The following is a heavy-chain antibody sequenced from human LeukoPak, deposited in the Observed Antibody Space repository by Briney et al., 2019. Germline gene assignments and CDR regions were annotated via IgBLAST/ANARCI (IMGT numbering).Heavy chain of an antibody. J-gene: IGHJ6*02. V-gene: IGHV1-69*04. D-gene: IGHD5-12*01. Sequence: GSSVKVSCKASGDTFRTYAFSWVRQAPGQGLEWMGRIIPILDIRNYAQKFQGRVTFTADISTSTAYMEVSSLRSEDTAIYYCARHIGPTSRRSYYYYGLDVWGQGTTVTVSS. CDR1: GDTFRTYA. CDR3: ARHIGPTSRRSYYYYGLDV. CDR2: IIPILDIR.